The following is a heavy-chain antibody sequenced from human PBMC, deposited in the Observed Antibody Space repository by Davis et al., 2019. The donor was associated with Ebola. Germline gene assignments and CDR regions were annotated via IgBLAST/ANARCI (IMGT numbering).Heavy chain of an antibody. D-gene: IGHD3-10*01. CDR3: ARGPSVRGFDY. V-gene: IGHV4-34*01. CDR2: INHNGNT. J-gene: IGHJ4*02. CDR1: DGSLSGYY. Sequence: MPSETLSLTCGVYDGSLSGYYWNWIRQPPGKGLEWIGEINHNGNTNYNPSLKSRVTISVDTSKNQFSLKLSSVTAADTAVYYCARGPSVRGFDYWGQGTLVTVSS.